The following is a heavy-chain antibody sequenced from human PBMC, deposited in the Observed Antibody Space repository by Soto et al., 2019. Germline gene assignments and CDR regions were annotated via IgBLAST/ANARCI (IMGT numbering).Heavy chain of an antibody. V-gene: IGHV1-69*13. D-gene: IGHD5-18*01. Sequence: ASVKVSCKASGGTFSSYAISWVRQAPGQGLEWMGWIIPIFGTANYAQKFQGRVTITADESTSTAYMELSSLRSEDTAVYYCARDRRSYYDYWGQGTLVTGSS. CDR1: GGTFSSYA. CDR3: ARDRRSYYDY. CDR2: IIPIFGTA. J-gene: IGHJ4*02.